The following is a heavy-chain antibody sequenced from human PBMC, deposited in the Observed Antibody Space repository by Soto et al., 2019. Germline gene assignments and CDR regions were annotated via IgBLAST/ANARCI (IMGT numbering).Heavy chain of an antibody. Sequence: PSETLSLTCAVYGGSFSGYYWSWIRQPPGKGLEWIGEINHSGSTNYNPSLKSRVTISVDTSKNQFSLKLSSVTAADTAVYYCARMIGYCSGGSCSNVNYGMDVWGQGTTVTVSS. CDR1: GGSFSGYY. V-gene: IGHV4-34*01. CDR3: ARMIGYCSGGSCSNVNYGMDV. D-gene: IGHD2-15*01. CDR2: INHSGST. J-gene: IGHJ6*02.